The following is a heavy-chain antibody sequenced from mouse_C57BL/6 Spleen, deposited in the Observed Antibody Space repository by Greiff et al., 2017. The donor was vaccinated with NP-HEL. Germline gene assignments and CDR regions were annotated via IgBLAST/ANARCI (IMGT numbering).Heavy chain of an antibody. CDR1: GFTFSSYA. D-gene: IGHD1-1*01. V-gene: IGHV5-4*03. J-gene: IGHJ1*03. Sequence: DVMLVESGGGLVKPGGSLKLSCAASGFTFSSYAMSWVRQTPEKRLEWVATISDGGSYTYYPDNVKGRFTISRDNAKNNLYLQMSHLKSEDTAMYYWARYYYGSSPHWYFDVWGTGTTVTVSS. CDR3: ARYYYGSSPHWYFDV. CDR2: ISDGGSYT.